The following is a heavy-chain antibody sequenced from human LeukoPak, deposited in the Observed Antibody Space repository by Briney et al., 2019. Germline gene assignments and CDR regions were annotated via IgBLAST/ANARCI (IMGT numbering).Heavy chain of an antibody. D-gene: IGHD3-10*01. CDR2: ISIYTGNT. CDR3: ARGTIYYYGSGSYYKRYNWFDP. V-gene: IGHV1-18*04. Sequence: ASVKVSCKASGYTFNSYGISWVRQAPGQGLEWMGWISIYTGNTKYGEKFQGRATMTTDTSTSTAYMELRSLRSDDTAVYYCARGTIYYYGSGSYYKRYNWFDPWGQGTLVTVSS. CDR1: GYTFNSYG. J-gene: IGHJ5*02.